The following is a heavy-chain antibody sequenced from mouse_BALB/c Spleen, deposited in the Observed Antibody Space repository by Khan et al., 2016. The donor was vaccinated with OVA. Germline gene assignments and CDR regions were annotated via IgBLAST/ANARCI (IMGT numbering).Heavy chain of an antibody. J-gene: IGHJ3*01. CDR1: GFTFSSYS. Sequence: EVELVESGGDLVEPGGSPKLSCAASGFTFSSYSMSWVRQTPDKRLEWVATISSGGDYTYYPDIVKGRFTISRDNAKNTLYLQMSSLKSEDTAMYYCASHLTGSFAYWGQGTLVAVSA. CDR3: ASHLTGSFAY. D-gene: IGHD4-1*01. V-gene: IGHV5-6*01. CDR2: ISSGGDYT.